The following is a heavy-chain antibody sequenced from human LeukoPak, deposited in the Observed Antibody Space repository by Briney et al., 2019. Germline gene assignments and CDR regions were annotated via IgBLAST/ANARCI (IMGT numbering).Heavy chain of an antibody. V-gene: IGHV4-34*01. D-gene: IGHD5-12*01. J-gene: IGHJ4*02. CDR1: GGSFSGYY. CDR2: INHSGST. Sequence: SETLSLTCAVYGGSFSGYYWSWIRQPPGKGLEWIEEINHSGSTNYNPSLKSRVTISVDTSKNQFSLKLSSVTAADTAVYYCARVGGYSGYDIDYWGQGTLVTVSS. CDR3: ARVGGYSGYDIDY.